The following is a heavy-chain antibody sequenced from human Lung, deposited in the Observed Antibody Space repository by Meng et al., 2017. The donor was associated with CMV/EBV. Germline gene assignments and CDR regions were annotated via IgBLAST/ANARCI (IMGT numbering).Heavy chain of an antibody. CDR2: IYYSGST. J-gene: IGHJ6*02. CDR1: GGSISSYY. Sequence: SETLSLTCTVSGGSISSYYWSWIRQPPGKGLEWIGYIYYSGSTNYNPSLKSRVTLSVDTSKNQFSLKLSSVTAADTAVYYCARGGYYDFWSGYSYYYYYGMDVWGQGTXVTVSS. CDR3: ARGGYYDFWSGYSYYYYYGMDV. D-gene: IGHD3-3*01. V-gene: IGHV4-59*01.